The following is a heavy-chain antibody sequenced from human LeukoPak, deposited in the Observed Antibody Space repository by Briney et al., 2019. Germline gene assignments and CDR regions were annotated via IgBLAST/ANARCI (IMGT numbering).Heavy chain of an antibody. CDR1: GGSISSYY. V-gene: IGHV4-59*01. D-gene: IGHD2-15*01. CDR3: ARSGLGYCNGGSCYPNWFDP. J-gene: IGHJ5*02. Sequence: SETLSLTCTVSGGSISSYYWSWIRQPPGKGLEWIGYIYYSGSTNYNPSLKSRVTISVDTSKNQFSLKLSSVTAADTAVYYCARSGLGYCNGGSCYPNWFDPWGQGTLVTVSS. CDR2: IYYSGST.